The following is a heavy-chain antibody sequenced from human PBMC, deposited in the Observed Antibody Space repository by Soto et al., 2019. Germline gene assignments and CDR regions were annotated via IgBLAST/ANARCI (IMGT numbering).Heavy chain of an antibody. V-gene: IGHV3-7*05. CDR2: IKQDGREK. J-gene: IGHJ4*02. CDR1: GFTFSTYW. CDR3: ARDLTGTESLDY. Sequence: GGSLRLSCAASGFTFSTYWMSWVRQTPGKGLEWVANIKQDGREKLYVDSVKGRFTISRDNAKSSLYLQMSKLRAEDTAVYYCARDLTGTESLDYWGQGTLVTVSS. D-gene: IGHD1-7*01.